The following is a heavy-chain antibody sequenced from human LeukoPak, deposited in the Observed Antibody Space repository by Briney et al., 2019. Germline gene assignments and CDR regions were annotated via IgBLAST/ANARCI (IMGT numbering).Heavy chain of an antibody. Sequence: GRSLRLSCAASGFTFTNYAMHWVRQAPGKGLEWVAVISYDGSNKYYADSVKGRFTISRDNSNNTLYLQMNSLRAEDTAVYYCARDDSSSWDYWGQGTLVTVSS. CDR3: ARDDSSSWDY. J-gene: IGHJ4*02. V-gene: IGHV3-30-3*01. CDR1: GFTFTNYA. CDR2: ISYDGSNK. D-gene: IGHD6-13*01.